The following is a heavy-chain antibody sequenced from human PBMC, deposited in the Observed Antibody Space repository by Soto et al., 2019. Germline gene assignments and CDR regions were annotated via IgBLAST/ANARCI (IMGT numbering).Heavy chain of an antibody. CDR3: VRGVGEQLAPFDY. J-gene: IGHJ4*02. V-gene: IGHV3-33*01. Sequence: QVQLVESGGGVVQPGRSLRLYCAASGFTFSSYGMPWVRQAPGKGLEWVAVIWYDGSNKYYADSVKGRFTISRDNSKNTLYLQMNSLRAEDTAVYYCVRGVGEQLAPFDYWGQGTLVTVSS. CDR2: IWYDGSNK. D-gene: IGHD6-6*01. CDR1: GFTFSSYG.